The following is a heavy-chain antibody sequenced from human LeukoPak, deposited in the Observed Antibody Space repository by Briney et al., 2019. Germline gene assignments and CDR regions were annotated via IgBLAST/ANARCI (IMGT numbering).Heavy chain of an antibody. J-gene: IGHJ4*01. D-gene: IGHD6-19*01. CDR1: GYTFTDYY. CDR3: APRRVAADKGFDC. Sequence: ASVKVSCKASGYTFTDYYMHWMRQAPGQGPEWMGWMNPNSGGTNYAQTFQGRVTMTRDTSITTAYMELSSLRSDDTAVYYCAPRRVAADKGFDCWGQGTLVTVSS. CDR2: MNPNSGGT. V-gene: IGHV1-2*02.